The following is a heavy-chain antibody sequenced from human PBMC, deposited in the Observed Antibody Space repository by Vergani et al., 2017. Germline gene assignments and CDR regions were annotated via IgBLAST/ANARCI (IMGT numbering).Heavy chain of an antibody. J-gene: IGHJ5*02. V-gene: IGHV1-2*02. D-gene: IGHD2-2*02. CDR3: ARDSAPLLVVPAAIIWFDP. CDR1: GYTFTGYY. CDR2: INPNSGGT. Sequence: QVQLVQSGAEVKKPGASVKVSCKASGYTFTGYYMHWARQAPGQGLEWMGWINPNSGGTNYAQKFQGRVTMTRDTSISTAYMELSRLRSDDTAVYYCARDSAPLLVVPAAIIWFDPWGQGTLVTVSS.